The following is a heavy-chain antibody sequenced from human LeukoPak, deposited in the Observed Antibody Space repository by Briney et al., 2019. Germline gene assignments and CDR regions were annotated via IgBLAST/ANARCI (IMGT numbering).Heavy chain of an antibody. CDR3: AKNPTAALGVWLDP. CDR1: GFTFSSYA. J-gene: IGHJ5*02. V-gene: IGHV3-23*01. Sequence: GGSLRLSCAASGFTFSSYAMTWVRQAPGKGLEWVSAISDTGDSTYYADSVKGRFTISRDSSKSTLYLQMNSLKVEDTAVYYCAKNPTAALGVWLDPWGQGTLVTVSS. CDR2: ISDTGDST. D-gene: IGHD3-16*01.